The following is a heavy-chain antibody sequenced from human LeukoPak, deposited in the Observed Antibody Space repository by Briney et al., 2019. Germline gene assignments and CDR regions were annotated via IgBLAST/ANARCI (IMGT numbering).Heavy chain of an antibody. V-gene: IGHV3-30*02. J-gene: IGHJ6*03. Sequence: GGSLRLSCAASGFTFSSYGMHWVRQAPGKGLEWVAFIRYDGSNKYYADSVKGRFTISRDNSKNTLYLQMNSLRAEDTAVYYCARGPEGIAVAGTSGTTKYYYYYYYMDVWGKGTTVTVSS. CDR2: IRYDGSNK. CDR1: GFTFSSYG. CDR3: ARGPEGIAVAGTSGTTKYYYYYYYMDV. D-gene: IGHD6-19*01.